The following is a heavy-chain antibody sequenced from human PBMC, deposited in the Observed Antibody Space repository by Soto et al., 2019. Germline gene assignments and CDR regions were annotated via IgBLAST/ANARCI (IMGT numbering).Heavy chain of an antibody. V-gene: IGHV3-23*01. CDR2: ISGSGAGT. D-gene: IGHD5-18*01. Sequence: LRLSCAASGFTFSSYAMTWVRQAPGMGLQWVSTISGSGAGTYYADSVKGRFTISRDNSKKTLYLQMNSLRVDDTAVYYCAKEGIGGYSHGYDYWGQGILVTVSS. CDR1: GFTFSSYA. J-gene: IGHJ4*02. CDR3: AKEGIGGYSHGYDY.